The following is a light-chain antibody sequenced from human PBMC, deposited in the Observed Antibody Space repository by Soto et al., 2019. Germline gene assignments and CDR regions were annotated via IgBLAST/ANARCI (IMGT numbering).Light chain of an antibody. CDR2: DTS. CDR1: QSVSSY. Sequence: EIVLTQSPATLSLSPGERATLSCRASQSVSSYLAWYQQKPGQAPRLLIYDTSKMATGIQARFSGSGSGTDFTLTICSLEPEDFAVYDCEQRTNWPRSVTFGPGTKVDI. CDR3: EQRTNWPRSVT. J-gene: IGKJ3*01. V-gene: IGKV3-11*01.